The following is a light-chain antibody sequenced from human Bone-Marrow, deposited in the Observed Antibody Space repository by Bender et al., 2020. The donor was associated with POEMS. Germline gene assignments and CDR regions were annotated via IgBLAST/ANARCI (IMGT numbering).Light chain of an antibody. CDR2: SSH. J-gene: IGLJ3*02. V-gene: IGLV1-44*01. CDR3: AGWDDSLNGWV. CDR1: SSNIGAHA. Sequence: QSVLTQPPSASGTPGQRVTISCSGGSSNIGAHAVNWYQHLPGRAPTLLIYSSHRRPSEVPDRFSGSRSGPSASLAVSGLQYEDEADCDCAGWDDSLNGWVFGGGTKLTVL.